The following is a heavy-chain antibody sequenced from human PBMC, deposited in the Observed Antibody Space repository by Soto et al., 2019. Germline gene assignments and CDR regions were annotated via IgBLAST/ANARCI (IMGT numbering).Heavy chain of an antibody. CDR1: GFSLYTGGVG. CDR2: IYWDDDK. V-gene: IGHV2-5*02. CDR3: THTDSRTSLAMDY. Sequence: QITLKESGPTLVKPTQTLMLTCTFSGFSLYTGGVGVAWIRQPPRKALEWLALIYWDDDKRYSPYLKSRLTITTDTSKRQVVLTMTNMDPVDTATYYCTHTDSRTSLAMDYWGQGTLVTVSS. J-gene: IGHJ4*02. D-gene: IGHD2-21*02.